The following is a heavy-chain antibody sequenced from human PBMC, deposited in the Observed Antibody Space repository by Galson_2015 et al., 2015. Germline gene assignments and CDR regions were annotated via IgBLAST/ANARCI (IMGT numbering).Heavy chain of an antibody. J-gene: IGHJ4*02. D-gene: IGHD2-2*01. V-gene: IGHV3-48*02. CDR3: ARGGYCSSTSCYLYYFDY. CDR1: GFTFSSYS. CDR2: ISSSSSTI. Sequence: SLRLSCAASGFTFSSYSMNWVRQAPGKGLEWVSYISSSSSTIYYADSVKGRFTISRDNAKNSLYLQMNSLRDEDTAVYYCARGGYCSSTSCYLYYFDYWGQGTLVTVSS.